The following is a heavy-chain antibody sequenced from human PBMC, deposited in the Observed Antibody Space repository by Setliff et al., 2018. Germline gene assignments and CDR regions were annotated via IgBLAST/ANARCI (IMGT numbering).Heavy chain of an antibody. CDR3: TKDPRTVPGYYFDS. V-gene: IGHV3-23*01. CDR1: GFTFSTYA. D-gene: IGHD6-19*01. Sequence: GGSLRLSCRASGFTFSTYAMSWVRLPLGKGLEWVSGIGTPDGDTYYGASVKGRFVISRDDSKNTLYLQMNSLRVEDTAIYYCTKDPRTVPGYYFDSWGQGILVTVSS. CDR2: IGTPDGDT. J-gene: IGHJ4*02.